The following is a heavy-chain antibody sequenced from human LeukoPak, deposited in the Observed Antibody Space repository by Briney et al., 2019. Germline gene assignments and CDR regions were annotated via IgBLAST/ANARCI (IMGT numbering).Heavy chain of an antibody. CDR1: GYTFTSYY. V-gene: IGHV1-2*02. D-gene: IGHD5-18*01. Sequence: GASVKVSCKASGYTFTSYYMHWVRQAPGQGLEWMGWINPNSGGTNYAQKFQGRVTMTRDTSISTAYMELSRLRSDDTAVYYCARDGNGWDTAMVPSFDPWGQGTLVTVSS. J-gene: IGHJ5*02. CDR3: ARDGNGWDTAMVPSFDP. CDR2: INPNSGGT.